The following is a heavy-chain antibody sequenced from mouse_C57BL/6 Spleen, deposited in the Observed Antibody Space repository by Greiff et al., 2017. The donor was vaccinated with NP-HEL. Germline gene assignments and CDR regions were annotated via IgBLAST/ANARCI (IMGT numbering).Heavy chain of an antibody. CDR2: ISNGGGST. Sequence: EVMLVESGGGLVQPGGSLKLSCAASGFTFSDYYMYWVRQTPEKRLEWVAYISNGGGSTYYPDTVKGRFTISRDNAKNTLYLQMSRLKSEDTAMYYCARPPLTDWDGWYFDVWGTGTTVTVSS. CDR1: GFTFSDYY. J-gene: IGHJ1*03. CDR3: ARPPLTDWDGWYFDV. V-gene: IGHV5-12*01. D-gene: IGHD4-1*01.